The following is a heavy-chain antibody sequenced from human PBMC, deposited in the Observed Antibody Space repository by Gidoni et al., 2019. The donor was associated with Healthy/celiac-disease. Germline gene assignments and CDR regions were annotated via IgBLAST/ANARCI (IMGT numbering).Heavy chain of an antibody. Sequence: EVQLVESGGGLVQPGGSLRLSCAASGFTFSSYWMSWVRQAPGKGLEWVANIKQDGSEKYYVDSVKGRFTISRDNAKNSLYLQMNSLRAEDTAVYYCARELGLLWFGELLTASDYWGQGTLVTVSS. CDR1: GFTFSSYW. CDR2: IKQDGSEK. CDR3: ARELGLLWFGELLTASDY. J-gene: IGHJ4*02. D-gene: IGHD3-10*01. V-gene: IGHV3-7*03.